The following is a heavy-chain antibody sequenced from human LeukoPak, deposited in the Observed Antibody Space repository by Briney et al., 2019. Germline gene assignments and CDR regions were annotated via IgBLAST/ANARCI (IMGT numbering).Heavy chain of an antibody. J-gene: IGHJ3*02. Sequence: PGGSLRLSCAASGFTFDDYGMHWVRQAPGKGLEWVSGISWNSGSIGYADSVKGRFTISRDNAKNSLYLQMNSLRAEDTALYYCAKRGVAFDIWGQGTMVTVSS. D-gene: IGHD1-26*01. CDR2: ISWNSGSI. CDR3: AKRGVAFDI. V-gene: IGHV3-9*01. CDR1: GFTFDDYG.